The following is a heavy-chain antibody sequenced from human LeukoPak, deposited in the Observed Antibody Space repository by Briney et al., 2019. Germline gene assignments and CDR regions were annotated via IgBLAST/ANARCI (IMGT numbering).Heavy chain of an antibody. CDR2: IIPILGIA. D-gene: IGHD6-13*01. V-gene: IGHV1-69*04. Sequence: ASVKVSCKASGGTFSSYAISWVRQAPGQGLEWMGRIIPILGIANYAQKFQGRVTITADKSTSTAYMELSSLRSEDTAVYYCASLHYSSSSLFGYWGQGTLVTVSS. CDR3: ASLHYSSSSLFGY. J-gene: IGHJ4*02. CDR1: GGTFSSYA.